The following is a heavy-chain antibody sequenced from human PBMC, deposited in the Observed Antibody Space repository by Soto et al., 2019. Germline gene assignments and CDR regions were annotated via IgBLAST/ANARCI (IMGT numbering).Heavy chain of an antibody. CDR3: ARRNRGGWYYFEY. Sequence: SVKVSCKASGGTFSSYAISWARQAPGQGLEWMGGIIPIFGTANYAQKFQGRVTITADESTSTSYMELSSLRSEDTAVYYCARRNRGGWYYFEYWGEGTLVTVSS. CDR2: IIPIFGTA. CDR1: GGTFSSYA. J-gene: IGHJ4*02. D-gene: IGHD3-16*01. V-gene: IGHV1-69*13.